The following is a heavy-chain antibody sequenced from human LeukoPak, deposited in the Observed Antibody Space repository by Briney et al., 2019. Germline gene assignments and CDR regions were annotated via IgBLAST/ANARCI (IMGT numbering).Heavy chain of an antibody. CDR2: ISGSGGST. CDR1: GFTFSSYA. Sequence: GGSLRLSCAASGFTFSSYAMSWVRQAPGKGLEWVSAISGSGGSTYYADSVKGRFTISRDNSKNTLYLQMNSLRAEDTAVYYCAKDHDPYDFWSGSFDYWGQGTLVTVSS. J-gene: IGHJ4*02. D-gene: IGHD3-3*01. CDR3: AKDHDPYDFWSGSFDY. V-gene: IGHV3-23*01.